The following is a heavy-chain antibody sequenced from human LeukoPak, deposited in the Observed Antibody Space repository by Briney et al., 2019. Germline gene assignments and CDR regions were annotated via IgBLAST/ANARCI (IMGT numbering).Heavy chain of an antibody. CDR1: GYTFTDYY. V-gene: IGHV1-69-2*01. J-gene: IGHJ6*03. CDR3: ATDPRPIEMATMRGYYYYMDV. CDR2: VDPEDGET. D-gene: IGHD5-24*01. Sequence: ATVKISCKVSGYTFTDYYMHWVQQAPGKGLEWMGLVDPEDGETIYAEKFQGRVTITADTSTDTAYMELSSLRSEDTAVYYCATDPRPIEMATMRGYYYYMDVWGKGTTVTVSS.